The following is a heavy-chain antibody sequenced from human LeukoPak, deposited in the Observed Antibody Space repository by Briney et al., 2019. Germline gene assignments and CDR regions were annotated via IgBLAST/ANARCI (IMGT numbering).Heavy chain of an antibody. J-gene: IGHJ4*02. CDR3: ASWGTIFGVGPHYYFDY. CDR1: GFTFSSYW. Sequence: GGSLRLSCAASGFTFSSYWMSWVRQAPGKGLEWVANIKQDGSEKYYVDSVKGRFTISRDNAKNSLYLQMNSLGAEDTAVYYCASWGTIFGVGPHYYFDYWGQGTLVTVSS. CDR2: IKQDGSEK. D-gene: IGHD3-3*01. V-gene: IGHV3-7*01.